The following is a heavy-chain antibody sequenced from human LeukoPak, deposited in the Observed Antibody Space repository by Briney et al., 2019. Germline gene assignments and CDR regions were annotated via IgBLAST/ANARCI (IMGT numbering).Heavy chain of an antibody. CDR2: ISSSGTLI. CDR1: GFTFSSYE. V-gene: IGHV3-48*03. J-gene: IGHJ4*02. D-gene: IGHD5-12*01. CDR3: ARDRSGYSGYECQAY. Sequence: GGSLRLSCAASGFTFSSYEMNWVRQAPGKGLEWVSYISSSGTLIYNADSVKGRFTISRDNARNSLYLQMNSLRAEDTAVYYCARDRSGYSGYECQAYWGQGTLVTVSS.